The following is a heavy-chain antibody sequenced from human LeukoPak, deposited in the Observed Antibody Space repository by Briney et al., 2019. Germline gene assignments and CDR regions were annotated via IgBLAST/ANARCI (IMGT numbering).Heavy chain of an antibody. J-gene: IGHJ4*02. Sequence: PSETLSLTCAVSGGSLSGYFWTWIRQSPEKGLEWIGEINHSGDTNYNPSLKSRLTLSVDTSKNQFSLKLSSVTAADTAVYYCARWARWKLQLAGYYFDYWGQGTLVTVSS. CDR2: INHSGDT. CDR1: GGSLSGYF. D-gene: IGHD4-11*01. V-gene: IGHV4-34*01. CDR3: ARWARWKLQLAGYYFDY.